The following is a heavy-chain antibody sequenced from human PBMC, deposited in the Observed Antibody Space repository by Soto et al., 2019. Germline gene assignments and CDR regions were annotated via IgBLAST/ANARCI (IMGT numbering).Heavy chain of an antibody. CDR3: ARDGTGTTSN. J-gene: IGHJ4*02. D-gene: IGHD1-7*01. CDR1: GGSISSGGYY. CDR2: IYYSGST. Sequence: PSETLSLTCTVSGGSISSGGYYWSWIRQHPGKGLEWIGYIYYSGSTYYNPSLKSRVTISVDTSKNQFSLKLSSVTAADTAVYYCARDGTGTTSNWGQGTLVTVSS. V-gene: IGHV4-31*03.